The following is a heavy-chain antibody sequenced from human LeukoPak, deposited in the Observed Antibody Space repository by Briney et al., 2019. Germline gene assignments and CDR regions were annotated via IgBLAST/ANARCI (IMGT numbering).Heavy chain of an antibody. Sequence: SETLSLTCTVSDDPINSGVYYWNWIRQPAGKGLEWIGHIYTSGTTTNSNPSLKSRVAISLDTSKNHFSLKLSSVTAADTAVYYCARAKKRSGRSRNFYLDVWGKGTTVTLSS. V-gene: IGHV4-61*09. CDR1: DDPINSGVYY. D-gene: IGHD1-26*01. CDR2: IYTSGTTT. J-gene: IGHJ6*03. CDR3: ARAKKRSGRSRNFYLDV.